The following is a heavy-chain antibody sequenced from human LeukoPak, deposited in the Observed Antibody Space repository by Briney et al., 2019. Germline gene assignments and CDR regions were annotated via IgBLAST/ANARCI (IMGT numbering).Heavy chain of an antibody. V-gene: IGHV3-30*18. D-gene: IGHD3-22*01. CDR1: GFTFRSYG. CDR2: ISYDGSNK. J-gene: IGHJ4*02. CDR3: AKDSGSGGYYYGGDF. Sequence: GGSLRLSCAASGFTFRSYGMHWVRQAPCKGLEWVAVISYDGSNKYYADSVKGRFTISRDNSKNTLYLQMNSLRAEDTAVYYCAKDSGSGGYYYGGDFWGQGTLVTVSS.